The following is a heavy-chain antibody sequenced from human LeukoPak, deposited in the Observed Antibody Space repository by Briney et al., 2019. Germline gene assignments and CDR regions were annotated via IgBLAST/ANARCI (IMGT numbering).Heavy chain of an antibody. D-gene: IGHD2-2*01. Sequence: SVKVSCKASGDTFSSYAISWVRQAPGQGLEWMGRIIPVFAKTEYTQKFRGRVTITADKSTSTAFIELSSLTSEDTAVYYCARWAASCSSANCPYYLDYWGQGALVTVSS. CDR1: GDTFSSYA. CDR2: IIPVFAKT. J-gene: IGHJ4*02. CDR3: ARWAASCSSANCPYYLDY. V-gene: IGHV1-69*04.